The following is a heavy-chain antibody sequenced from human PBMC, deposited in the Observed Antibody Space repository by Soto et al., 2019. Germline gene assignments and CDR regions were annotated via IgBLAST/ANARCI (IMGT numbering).Heavy chain of an antibody. V-gene: IGHV4-4*07. D-gene: IGHD6-13*01. CDR2: IYTSGST. CDR1: GGSISSYY. Sequence: SETLSLTCTVSGGSISSYYWSWIRQPAGKGLEWIGRIYTSGSTNYNPSLKSRVTMSVDTSKNQFSLKLSSVTAADTAVYYCASQDLSSGWYNYFDYWGQGTLVTVSS. J-gene: IGHJ4*02. CDR3: ASQDLSSGWYNYFDY.